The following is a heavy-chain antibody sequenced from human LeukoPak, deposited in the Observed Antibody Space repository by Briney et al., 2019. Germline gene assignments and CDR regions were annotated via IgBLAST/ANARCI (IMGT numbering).Heavy chain of an antibody. Sequence: SETLSLTCTVSGGSISSGGDSWSWIRQPPGKGLEWIGFIYYSGHTYYNPSLKSRVTISADTSKNQFSLKLSSVTAADTAVYYCARRAESVVDTYYYYYMDVWGKGTTVTVSS. CDR1: GGSISSGGDS. V-gene: IGHV4-30-4*07. CDR3: ARRAESVVDTYYYYYMDV. D-gene: IGHD2-15*01. J-gene: IGHJ6*03. CDR2: IYYSGHT.